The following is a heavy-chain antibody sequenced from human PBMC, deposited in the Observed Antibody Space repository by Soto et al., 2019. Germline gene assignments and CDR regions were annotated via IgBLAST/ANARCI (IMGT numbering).Heavy chain of an antibody. CDR3: ARAGGYNSYGLDA. V-gene: IGHV1-69*02. CDR1: GGTFSRYT. D-gene: IGHD5-12*01. J-gene: IGHJ6*02. Sequence: QVQLVQSGAEVKKPGSSVKVSCEASGGTFSRYTISWVRQAPGQGLEWMGRIIPILDVASYAQKFRGRVTITADKSTSTAYMELSSLRSEDTAVYYCARAGGYNSYGLDAWGQGTTVTVSS. CDR2: IIPILDVA.